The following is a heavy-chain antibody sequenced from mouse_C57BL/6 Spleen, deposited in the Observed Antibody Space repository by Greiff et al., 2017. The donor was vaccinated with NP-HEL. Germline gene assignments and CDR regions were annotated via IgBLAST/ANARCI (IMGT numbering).Heavy chain of an antibody. CDR1: GYTFTDYN. D-gene: IGHD2-3*01. J-gene: IGHJ3*01. Sequence: EVQLQQSGPELVKPGASVKMSCKASGYTFTDYNMHWVKQSHGKSLEWIGYINPNNGGTSYNQKFKGKATLTVNKYSSTAYMELRSLTSEDSAVYYCARLGYDGYSYWGQGTLVTVSA. CDR2: INPNNGGT. V-gene: IGHV1-22*01. CDR3: ARLGYDGYSY.